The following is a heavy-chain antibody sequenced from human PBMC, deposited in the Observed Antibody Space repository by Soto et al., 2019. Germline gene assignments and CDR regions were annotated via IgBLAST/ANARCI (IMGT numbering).Heavy chain of an antibody. J-gene: IGHJ3*02. CDR2: ISGSGGST. CDR3: AKILVGATWVGAFDT. D-gene: IGHD1-26*01. V-gene: IGHV3-23*01. CDR1: GFTFSSYA. Sequence: QTGGSLRLSCAASGFTFSSYAMSWVRQAPGKGLEWVSAISGSGGSTYYADSVKGRFTISRDNSKNTLYLQMNSLRAEDTAVYYCAKILVGATWVGAFDTWGQGTMLTVSS.